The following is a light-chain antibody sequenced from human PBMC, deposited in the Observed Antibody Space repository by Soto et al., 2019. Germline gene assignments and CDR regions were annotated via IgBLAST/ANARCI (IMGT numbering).Light chain of an antibody. V-gene: IGKV1-27*01. J-gene: IGKJ4*01. CDR1: QGIGIY. CDR3: QKYNSAPRVT. CDR2: AAS. Sequence: DIQMTQSPSSLSASVGDRVTITSRPSQGIGIYLAWNQQKPGKVPKLLIYAASTLQSGVPSRFSGSGSGTDFTLTISSLQPEDVATYYCQKYNSAPRVTFGGGTKVEIK.